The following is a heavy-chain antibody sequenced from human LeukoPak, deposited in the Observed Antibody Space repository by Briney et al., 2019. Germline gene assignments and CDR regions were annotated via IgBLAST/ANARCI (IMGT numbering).Heavy chain of an antibody. Sequence: PGGSLRLSCAASGFTVSGNYMSWVRQAPGKGLEWVSVIYGGGSTYYADSVKGRFTISRDNFKNTLYLQMNSLRAEDTAVYYCARPSGGLVVHLDVWGQGTTVTVSS. CDR3: ARPSGGLVVHLDV. V-gene: IGHV3-53*01. CDR1: GFTVSGNY. CDR2: IYGGGST. D-gene: IGHD2-2*01. J-gene: IGHJ6*02.